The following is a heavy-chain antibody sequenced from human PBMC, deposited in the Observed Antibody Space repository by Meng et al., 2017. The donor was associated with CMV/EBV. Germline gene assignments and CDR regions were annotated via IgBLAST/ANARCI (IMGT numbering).Heavy chain of an antibody. CDR1: GGSFSGYY. CDR3: ARGVGGWFDP. D-gene: IGHD1-26*01. CDR2: INHSGST. V-gene: IGHV4-34*01. J-gene: IGHJ5*02. Sequence: SPSQTMSLPCAVLGGSFSGYYWSWIRQPPGKGLEWIGEINHSGSTNYNPSLKSRVTISVDTSKNQFSLKLSSVTAADTAVYYCARGVGGWFDPWGQGTLVTVSS.